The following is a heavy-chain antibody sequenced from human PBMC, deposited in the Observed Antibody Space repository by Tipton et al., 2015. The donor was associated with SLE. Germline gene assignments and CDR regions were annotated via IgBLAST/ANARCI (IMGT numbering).Heavy chain of an antibody. CDR2: IYHSGST. D-gene: IGHD6-19*01. CDR3: ASSSPGYTSGGGSLDY. J-gene: IGHJ4*02. CDR1: GGSISSSDW. Sequence: GSLRLSCAVSGGSISSSDWWTWVRQPPGKGLECIGEIYHSGSTNYNPSLKSRVTISVDTSKNQFSLSLSSVTAADTAVYYCASSSPGYTSGGGSLDYWGQGTLVTVSS. V-gene: IGHV4-4*02.